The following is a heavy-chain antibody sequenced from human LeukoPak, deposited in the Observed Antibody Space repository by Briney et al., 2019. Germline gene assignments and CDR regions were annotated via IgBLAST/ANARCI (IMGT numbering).Heavy chain of an antibody. CDR3: ARVGYSYGYYFDY. CDR2: IWYDGSNK. CDR1: GFTLSSQG. Sequence: GGSVSLPCAASGFTLSSQGMLWARHARGKGLEWVAVIWYDGSNKYYADSVKGRFTISRDNSKNTLYLQMNSLRAEDTAVYYCARVGYSYGYYFDYWGQGTLVTVSS. D-gene: IGHD5-18*01. V-gene: IGHV3-33*01. J-gene: IGHJ4*02.